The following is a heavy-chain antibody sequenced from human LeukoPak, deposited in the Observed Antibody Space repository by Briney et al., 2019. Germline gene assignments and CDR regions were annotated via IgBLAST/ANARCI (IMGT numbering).Heavy chain of an antibody. Sequence: PGGSLRLSCAASGFTFSSYAMSWVRQASGKGLEWVSAISGSGGSTYYADSVKGRFTISRDNSKNTLYLQMNSLRAEDTAVYYCAKGEQWLVRNNWFDPWGQGTLVTVSS. V-gene: IGHV3-23*01. CDR2: ISGSGGST. J-gene: IGHJ5*02. D-gene: IGHD6-19*01. CDR3: AKGEQWLVRNNWFDP. CDR1: GFTFSSYA.